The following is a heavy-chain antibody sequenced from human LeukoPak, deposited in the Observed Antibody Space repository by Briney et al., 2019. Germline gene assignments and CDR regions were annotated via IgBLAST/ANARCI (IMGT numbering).Heavy chain of an antibody. CDR2: IYSGGTT. CDR3: ARGAIFGVVSHHSPGQFDY. J-gene: IGHJ4*02. Sequence: GGSLRLSCAASGFTVSSNYMSWVRQAPGKGLEWVSLIYSGGTTYYADSVKGRFTISRDNSKNTLYLQMDSLRAEDTAVYYCARGAIFGVVSHHSPGQFDYWGQGTLVTVSS. D-gene: IGHD3-3*01. CDR1: GFTVSSNY. V-gene: IGHV3-53*01.